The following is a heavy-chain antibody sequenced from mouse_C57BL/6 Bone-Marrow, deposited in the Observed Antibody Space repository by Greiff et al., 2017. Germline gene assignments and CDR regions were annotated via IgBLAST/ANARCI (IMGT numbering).Heavy chain of an antibody. J-gene: IGHJ3*01. CDR3: AREGGMFIGAY. V-gene: IGHV1-15*01. Sequence: VQLQQSGAELVRPGASVTLSCKASGYTFTDYEMHWVKQTPVHGLEWIGAIDPETGGTAYNQKFKGKAILTADKSSSTAYMELRSLTSEDSAVYYCAREGGMFIGAYWGQGTLVTVSA. CDR2: IDPETGGT. D-gene: IGHD1-1*01. CDR1: GYTFTDYE.